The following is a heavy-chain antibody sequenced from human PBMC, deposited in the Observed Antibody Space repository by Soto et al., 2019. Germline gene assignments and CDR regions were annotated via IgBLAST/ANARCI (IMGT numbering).Heavy chain of an antibody. Sequence: EVQVVESGGAWVQPGGSLRLSCAVSGFTFSTSWMSWVRQAPGKGLEWVANIKHDGSVTYYVDSVRGRFTISRDNAQNSVYLQMNGLRGEDTAVYYCATYKQLGSWGQGTLVTVSS. CDR3: ATYKQLGS. J-gene: IGHJ5*01. V-gene: IGHV3-7*01. CDR1: GFTFSTSW. CDR2: IKHDGSVT. D-gene: IGHD1-1*01.